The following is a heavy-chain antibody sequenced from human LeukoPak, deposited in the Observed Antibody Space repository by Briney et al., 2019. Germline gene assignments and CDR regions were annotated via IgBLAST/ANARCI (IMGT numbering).Heavy chain of an antibody. V-gene: IGHV3-30*03. D-gene: IGHD3-22*01. CDR1: GFTFSNYG. CDR3: ARDLGYYDSSGYFFIDNDAFDI. CDR2: ISYDGSNK. J-gene: IGHJ3*02. Sequence: PGGSLRLSCAASGFTFSNYGMHWVRQAPGKGLEWVSFISYDGSNKYYADSVKGRFTISRDNSKNALYLQMNSLRAEDTAVYYCARDLGYYDSSGYFFIDNDAFDIWGQGTMVTVSS.